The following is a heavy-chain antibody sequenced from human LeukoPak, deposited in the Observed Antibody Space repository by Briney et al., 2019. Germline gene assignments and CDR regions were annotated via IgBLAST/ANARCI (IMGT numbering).Heavy chain of an antibody. CDR2: ISGSGGST. Sequence: PGGSLRCSGAASGFTFSSYGMSWVGQAPGKGLKWVSAISGSGGSTYYADSVKGRFTISRDNSKNTLYLQMNSLRAEDTAVYYCARFYGDYFDYWGQGTLVTVSS. J-gene: IGHJ4*02. CDR1: GFTFSSYG. D-gene: IGHD4-17*01. CDR3: ARFYGDYFDY. V-gene: IGHV3-23*01.